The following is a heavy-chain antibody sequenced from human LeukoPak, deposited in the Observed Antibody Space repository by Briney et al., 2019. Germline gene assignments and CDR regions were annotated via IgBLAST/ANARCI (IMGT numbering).Heavy chain of an antibody. Sequence: EASVKVSCKVSGYTLTELSMHWVRQAPGQGLEWMGWISAYNGNTNYAQKLQGRVTMTTDTSTSTAYMELRSLRSDDTAVYYCARDPPLRWSGYIPSDYYYYMDVWGKGTTVTVSS. V-gene: IGHV1-18*01. D-gene: IGHD3-3*01. CDR2: ISAYNGNT. J-gene: IGHJ6*03. CDR1: GYTLTELS. CDR3: ARDPPLRWSGYIPSDYYYYMDV.